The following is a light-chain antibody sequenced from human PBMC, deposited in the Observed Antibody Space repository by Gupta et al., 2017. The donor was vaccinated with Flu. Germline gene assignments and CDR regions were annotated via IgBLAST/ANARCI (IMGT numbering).Light chain of an antibody. J-gene: IGKJ2*03. CDR1: QSVSSN. Sequence: EIVMTQSPATLSVSAGERATLTCRASQSVSSNLAWYQQKPGQATKLLIFGASTRATSIPARFSGSGFWTEFTLTISSLQSEDFALYYCQQCYNWPPYSFGQGTKLEIK. V-gene: IGKV3-15*01. CDR3: QQCYNWPPYS. CDR2: GAS.